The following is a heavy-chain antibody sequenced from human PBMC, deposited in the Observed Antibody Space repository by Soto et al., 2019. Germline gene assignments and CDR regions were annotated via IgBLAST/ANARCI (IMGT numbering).Heavy chain of an antibody. CDR3: AHAYGGTSWPNDAFDV. CDR2: IYWDDDT. J-gene: IGHJ3*01. CDR1: GFSLSADGVG. D-gene: IGHD2-2*01. V-gene: IGHV2-5*02. Sequence: ITLKESGPPLVKPTQTLTLTCSFSGFSLSADGVGVGWIRQPPVKALEWLALIYWDDDTRYRPSLKRRLTSTKDSSKNQVVLTMTNMDPVDTATYYCAHAYGGTSWPNDAFDVWGQGTVFTVSS.